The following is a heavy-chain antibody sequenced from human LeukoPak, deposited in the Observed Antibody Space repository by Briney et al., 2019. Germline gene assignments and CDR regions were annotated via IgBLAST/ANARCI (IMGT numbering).Heavy chain of an antibody. Sequence: GGSLRLSCAASGFTFSSYGMHWVRQAPGTALEWLAVMWDDGSNKYYADSVKGRFAISSDKSNNTLYLQMNSLRAEAPALHYCSRVAGGYEYYFDYWGQGTLVTVSS. V-gene: IGHV3-33*01. J-gene: IGHJ4*02. CDR2: MWDDGSNK. CDR3: SRVAGGYEYYFDY. D-gene: IGHD6-19*01. CDR1: GFTFSSYG.